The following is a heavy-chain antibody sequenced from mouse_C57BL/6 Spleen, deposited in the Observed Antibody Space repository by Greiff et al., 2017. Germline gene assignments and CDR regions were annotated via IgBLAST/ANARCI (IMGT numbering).Heavy chain of an antibody. V-gene: IGHV1-82*01. Sequence: VQLQQSGPELVKPGASVKIPCKASGYTFTDYNMDWVKQRPGKGLEWIGRIYPGDGDTNYNGKFKGKATLTADKSSSTAYMQLSSLTSEDSAVYFCARRHYYGSSFYAMDYWGQGTSVTVSS. CDR3: ARRHYYGSSFYAMDY. CDR2: IYPGDGDT. CDR1: GYTFTDYN. D-gene: IGHD1-1*01. J-gene: IGHJ4*01.